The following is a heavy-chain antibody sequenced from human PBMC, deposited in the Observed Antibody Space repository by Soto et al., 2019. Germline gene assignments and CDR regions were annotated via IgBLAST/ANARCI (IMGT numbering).Heavy chain of an antibody. V-gene: IGHV4-31*03. D-gene: IGHD5-12*01. Sequence: QVQLQESGPGLVKPSQTLSLTCTVSGGSISSGGYYWSWIRQHPGKGLEWIGYIYYSGSTYYNPSLKSRATISVDTSKNQFSLKLSSVTAADTAVYYCARARGDGYNYIRYYFDYWGQGTLVTVSS. CDR3: ARARGDGYNYIRYYFDY. J-gene: IGHJ4*02. CDR2: IYYSGST. CDR1: GGSISSGGYY.